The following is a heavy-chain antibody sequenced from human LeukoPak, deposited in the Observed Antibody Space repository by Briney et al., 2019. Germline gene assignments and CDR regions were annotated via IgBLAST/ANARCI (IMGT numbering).Heavy chain of an antibody. D-gene: IGHD3-3*01. J-gene: IGHJ3*02. Sequence: KPSETLSLTCTVSGGSISSYYWSWIRQPAGKGLEWIGRIYTSGSTNYNPSLKSRVTMSVDTSKNQFSLKLSSVTAADTAVYYCARDLRIFGVVIPPGAAFDMWGQGTMVTVSS. CDR3: ARDLRIFGVVIPPGAAFDM. CDR1: GGSISSYY. V-gene: IGHV4-4*07. CDR2: IYTSGST.